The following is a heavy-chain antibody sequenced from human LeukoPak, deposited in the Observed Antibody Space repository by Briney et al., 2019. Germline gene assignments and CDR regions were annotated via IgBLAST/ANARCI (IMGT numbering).Heavy chain of an antibody. CDR1: GFSFSDSY. Sequence: GSLRLSCAASGFSFSDSYMSWIRQPPGKGLEWIGEINHSGSTNYNPSLKSRVTISVDTSKNQFSLKLSSVTAADTAVYYCARGPGITIFGVVIPHFDYWGQGTLVTVSS. D-gene: IGHD3-3*01. J-gene: IGHJ4*02. CDR3: ARGPGITIFGVVIPHFDY. CDR2: INHSGST. V-gene: IGHV4-34*01.